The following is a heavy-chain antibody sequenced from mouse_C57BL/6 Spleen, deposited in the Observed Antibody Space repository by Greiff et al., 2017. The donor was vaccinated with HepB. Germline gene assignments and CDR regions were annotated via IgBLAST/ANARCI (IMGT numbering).Heavy chain of an antibody. D-gene: IGHD1-1*01. V-gene: IGHV5-6*01. CDR1: GFTFSSYG. CDR2: ISSGGSYT. CDR3: ARGGTTVVEDYYAMDY. J-gene: IGHJ4*01. Sequence: EVKLMESGGDLVKPGGSLKLSCAASGFTFSSYGMSWVRQTPDKRLEWVATISSGGSYTYYPDSVKGRFTISRDNAKNTLYLQMSSLKSEDTAMYYCARGGTTVVEDYYAMDYWGQGTSVTVSS.